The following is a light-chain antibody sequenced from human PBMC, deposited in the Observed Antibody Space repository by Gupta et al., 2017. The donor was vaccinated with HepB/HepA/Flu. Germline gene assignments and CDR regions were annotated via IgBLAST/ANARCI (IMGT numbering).Light chain of an antibody. V-gene: IGKV4-1*01. CDR1: QSVLFSTNNKNY. CDR2: WAS. CDR3: QQYYTTLMCS. Sequence: DIVMTQSPDSLAVSLGEKATINCKSSQSVLFSTNNKNYLAWYQQKPGQPPKLLIYWASTRESGVPDRFSGSGSGTDFTLTISSLQAEDGAVYYCQQYYTTLMCSFGQGTKLEIK. J-gene: IGKJ2*04.